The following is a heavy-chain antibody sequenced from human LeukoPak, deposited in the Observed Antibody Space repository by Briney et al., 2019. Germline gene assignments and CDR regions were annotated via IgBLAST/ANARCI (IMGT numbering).Heavy chain of an antibody. CDR3: ARDRDPDSSSWSGAFDI. V-gene: IGHV4-4*07. J-gene: IGHJ3*02. CDR1: GGSISSYY. D-gene: IGHD6-13*01. Sequence: PSETLSLTCTVSGGSISSYYWSWIRQPAGKGLEWIGRIYTSGSTNYNPSLKSRVTMSVDTSKNQFSLKLSSVTAADTAVYYCARDRDPDSSSWSGAFDIWGQGTMVTVSS. CDR2: IYTSGST.